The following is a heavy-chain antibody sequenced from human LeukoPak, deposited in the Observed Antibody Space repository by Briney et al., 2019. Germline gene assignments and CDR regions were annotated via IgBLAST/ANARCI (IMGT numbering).Heavy chain of an antibody. Sequence: GGSLRLSCAASGFTFSNAWMSWVRQAPGKGLEWVGRIKSKTDGGTTDYAAPVKGRFTISRDDSKNTLYLQMNSLKTEDTAVYYCTAGGVVVPAATRDAFDIWGQGTMVTVSS. CDR1: GFTFSNAW. CDR3: TAGGVVVPAATRDAFDI. V-gene: IGHV3-15*01. CDR2: IKSKTDGGTT. D-gene: IGHD2-2*01. J-gene: IGHJ3*02.